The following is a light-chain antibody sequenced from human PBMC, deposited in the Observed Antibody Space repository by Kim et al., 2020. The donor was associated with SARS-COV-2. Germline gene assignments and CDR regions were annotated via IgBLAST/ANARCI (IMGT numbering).Light chain of an antibody. Sequence: EIVLTQSPGTLSLSPGERATLSCRASQIPNSTYLAWFQQKPGQAPRLLIYGASSRATGIPDRFSGSGSGTDFTLTISRLEPEDFAVYYCQQHGGSPWTFGQGTKVDIK. V-gene: IGKV3-20*01. CDR3: QQHGGSPWT. CDR1: QIPNSTY. J-gene: IGKJ1*01. CDR2: GAS.